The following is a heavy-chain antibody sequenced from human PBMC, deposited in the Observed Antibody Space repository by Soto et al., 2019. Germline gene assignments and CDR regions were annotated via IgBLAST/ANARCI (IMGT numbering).Heavy chain of an antibody. D-gene: IGHD2-15*01. CDR3: ARVLPGGGYPHDYFDY. J-gene: IGHJ4*02. V-gene: IGHV3-30-3*01. CDR1: GFTFSSYA. CDR2: ISYDGSNK. Sequence: PGGSLRLSCAASGFTFSSYAMHWVRQAPGKGLEWVAVISYDGSNKYYADSVKGRFTISRDNSKNTLYLQMNSLRADDTAVYYCARVLPGGGYPHDYFDYWGQGTLVTVSS.